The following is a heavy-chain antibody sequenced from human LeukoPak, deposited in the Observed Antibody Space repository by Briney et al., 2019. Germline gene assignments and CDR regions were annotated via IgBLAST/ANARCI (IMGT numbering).Heavy chain of an antibody. CDR1: GFTFSDYY. J-gene: IGHJ4*02. CDR2: SSSGGSAI. D-gene: IGHD6-19*01. CDR3: ATTRYSSASYSVY. Sequence: GGSLRLSCAASGFTFSDYYTSWIHQAPGKGLEWVSYSSSGGSAIYYADSVRGRFTISRDNTKNSVYLQMNSLRAEDTAVYYCATTRYSSASYSVYWGQGTLVTVSS. V-gene: IGHV3-11*04.